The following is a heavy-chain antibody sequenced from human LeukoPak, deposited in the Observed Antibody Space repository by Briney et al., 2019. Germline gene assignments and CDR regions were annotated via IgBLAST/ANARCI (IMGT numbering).Heavy chain of an antibody. CDR1: GGSISSSNW. J-gene: IGHJ4*02. V-gene: IGHV4-4*02. Sequence: SSGTLSLTCAVSGGSISSSNWWSWVRQPPGKGLEWIGEIYHSGSTNYNPSLKSRVTISVDKSKNQFSLKLSSVTAADTAVFYCARLGGSGVYYDILTGYVYWGQGTLVTVSS. CDR3: ARLGGSGVYYDILTGYVY. D-gene: IGHD3-9*01. CDR2: IYHSGST.